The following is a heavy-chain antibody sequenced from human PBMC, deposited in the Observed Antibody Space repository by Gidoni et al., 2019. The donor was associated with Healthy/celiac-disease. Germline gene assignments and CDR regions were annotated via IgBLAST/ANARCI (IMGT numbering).Heavy chain of an antibody. J-gene: IGHJ4*02. CDR2: ISWNSVSI. CDR3: AKDRDSSGYYCRSGHFDY. D-gene: IGHD3-22*01. V-gene: IGHV3-9*01. CDR1: GFTFDDYA. Sequence: EVQLVESGGGLVQPGRSLRLSCAASGFTFDDYAMHWVRQAPGKGLGGSSGISWNSVSIGYADSVKGRFTIPRYNAKNSLYLQMNRLRAEDTALYYCAKDRDSSGYYCRSGHFDYWGQGTLVTVSS.